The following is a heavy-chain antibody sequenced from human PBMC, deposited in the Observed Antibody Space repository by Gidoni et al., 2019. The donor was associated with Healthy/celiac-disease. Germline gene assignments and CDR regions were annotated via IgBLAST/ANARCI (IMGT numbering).Heavy chain of an antibody. V-gene: IGHV4-34*01. J-gene: IGHJ6*02. Sequence: QLQLQQRCAGLLKPSETLSLTCAVYVGSFSGYYWRWIRQPPGKGLEWIGEINHSGSTNYTPALKRRVTISVDTSKNQFSLKLSSVTAADTAVYYCARGGGYYGSGSYYGYYYYGMDVWGQGTTVTVSS. D-gene: IGHD3-10*01. CDR2: INHSGST. CDR3: ARGGGYYGSGSYYGYYYYGMDV. CDR1: VGSFSGYY.